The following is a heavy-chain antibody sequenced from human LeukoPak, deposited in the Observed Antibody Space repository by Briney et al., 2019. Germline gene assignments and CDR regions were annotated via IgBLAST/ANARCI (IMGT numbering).Heavy chain of an antibody. Sequence: GGSLRLSCAASGFTFSSYSMNWVRQAPGKGLEWVSAISGSGGSTYYADSVKGRFTISRDNSKNTLYLQMNSLRAEDTAVYYCAKGNVGIAAAGTFDYWGQGTLVTVSS. CDR3: AKGNVGIAAAGTFDY. CDR2: ISGSGGST. D-gene: IGHD6-13*01. CDR1: GFTFSSYS. J-gene: IGHJ4*02. V-gene: IGHV3-23*01.